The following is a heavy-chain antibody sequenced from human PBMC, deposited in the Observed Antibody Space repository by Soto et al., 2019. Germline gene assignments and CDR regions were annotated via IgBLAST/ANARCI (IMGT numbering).Heavy chain of an antibody. CDR1: GYTFTSYD. V-gene: IGHV1-8*01. CDR3: ARGIQYAYSYYMDV. Sequence: ASVKVSCKASGYTFTSYDINWVRQATGQGLEWMGWMNPNSGNTGYAQKFQGRVTMTRNTSISTAYMELSSLRSEDTAVYYCARGIQYAYSYYMDVWGKGTTVTVS. J-gene: IGHJ6*03. D-gene: IGHD4-4*01. CDR2: MNPNSGNT.